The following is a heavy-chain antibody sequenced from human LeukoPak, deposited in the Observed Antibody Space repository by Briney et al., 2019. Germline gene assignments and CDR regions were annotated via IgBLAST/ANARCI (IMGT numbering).Heavy chain of an antibody. V-gene: IGHV3-64D*06. CDR3: VKAKYYSWSDGSSFDC. Sequence: PGGSLRLSCSGSGFTFSDYAMFWVRQAPGKGLECVSAIMSNGRSTYLADTVKDRFTISRDNSKNMLYLQMSSLRPEDTAVYYCVKAKYYSWSDGSSFDCWGQGTLVTVSS. D-gene: IGHD1-1*01. CDR1: GFTFSDYA. CDR2: IMSNGRST. J-gene: IGHJ4*02.